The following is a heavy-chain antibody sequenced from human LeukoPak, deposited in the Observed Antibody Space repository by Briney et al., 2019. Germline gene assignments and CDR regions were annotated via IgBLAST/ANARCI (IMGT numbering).Heavy chain of an antibody. CDR2: IRYDGSNK. Sequence: PGGSLRLSCAASGFTFSSYGMHWVRQAPGKGLEWVAFIRYDGSNKYYADSVKGRFTISRDNSKNTLYLQMNSLRAEDTAVYYCARVGAPRGMVDWFDSWGQGTLVTVSS. J-gene: IGHJ5*01. D-gene: IGHD1-26*01. CDR1: GFTFSSYG. CDR3: ARVGAPRGMVDWFDS. V-gene: IGHV3-30*02.